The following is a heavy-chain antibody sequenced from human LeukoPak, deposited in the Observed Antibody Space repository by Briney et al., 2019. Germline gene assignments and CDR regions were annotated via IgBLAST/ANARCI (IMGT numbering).Heavy chain of an antibody. J-gene: IGHJ4*02. CDR2: FDPEDGET. V-gene: IGHV1-24*01. D-gene: IGHD3-22*01. CDR1: GYTLTELS. Sequence: ASVKVSCKVSGYTLTELSMHRVRQAPGKVLEWMGGFDPEDGETIYAQKFQGRVTMTEDTSTDTAYMELSSLRSEDTAVYYCVGSYYYDSSGYYYEEYWGQGTLVTVSS. CDR3: VGSYYYDSSGYYYEEY.